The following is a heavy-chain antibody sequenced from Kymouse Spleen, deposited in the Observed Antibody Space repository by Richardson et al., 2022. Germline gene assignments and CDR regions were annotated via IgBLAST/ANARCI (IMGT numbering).Heavy chain of an antibody. CDR2: ISYDGSNK. CDR3: AKGGSGSYLYYYYGMDV. Sequence: QVQLVESGGGVVQPGRSLRLSCAASGFTFSSYGMHWVRQAPGKGLEWVAVISYDGSNKYYADSVKGRFTISRDNSKNTLYLQMNSLRAEDTAVYYCAKGGSGSYLYYYYGMDVWGQGTTVTVSS. J-gene: IGHJ6*02. D-gene: IGHD3-10*01. V-gene: IGHV3-30*18. CDR1: GFTFSSYG.